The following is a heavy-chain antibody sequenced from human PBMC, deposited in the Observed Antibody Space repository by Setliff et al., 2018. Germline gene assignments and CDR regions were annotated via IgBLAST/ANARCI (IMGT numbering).Heavy chain of an antibody. CDR1: GGSFDTYY. D-gene: IGHD1-1*01. J-gene: IGHJ3*02. Sequence: SETLSLTCNVYGGSFDTYYWSWIRQPPGKGLEWFGEINHSGSGDYNPSFKGRVTISVDTSKKQFSLTLTSVTAADTALYYCRQAVVGRDVFDIWGQGTPVTVSS. V-gene: IGHV4-34*01. CDR3: RQAVVGRDVFDI. CDR2: INHSGSG.